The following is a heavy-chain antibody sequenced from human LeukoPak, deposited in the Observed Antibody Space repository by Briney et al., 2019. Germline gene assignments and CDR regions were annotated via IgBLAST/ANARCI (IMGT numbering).Heavy chain of an antibody. CDR3: ARRWNYGRNYYIDV. CDR2: INDSGRT. Sequence: SETLSLTCAVYGGSFTNYYWSWIRQPPGKGLEWIGEINDSGRTNYNPSLMSRVTITVDTSKNQFSLKLSSVTATDTAVYYCARRWNYGRNYYIDVWGKGATVSVSS. V-gene: IGHV4-34*01. D-gene: IGHD1-7*01. CDR1: GGSFTNYY. J-gene: IGHJ6*03.